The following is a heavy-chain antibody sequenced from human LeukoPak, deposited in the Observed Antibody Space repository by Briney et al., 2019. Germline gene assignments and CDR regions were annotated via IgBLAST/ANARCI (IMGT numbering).Heavy chain of an antibody. V-gene: IGHV3-7*01. J-gene: IGHJ4*02. CDR1: GFTFSSYW. CDR2: INHNGNVN. D-gene: IGHD6-19*01. CDR3: ARGISSGWYRYFDY. Sequence: GGSLRLSCAASGFTFSSYWMNWARQAPGKGLEWVASINHNGNVNYYVDSVKGRFTISRDNSKNTLYLQMNSLRAEDTAVYYCARGISSGWYRYFDYWGQGTLVTVSS.